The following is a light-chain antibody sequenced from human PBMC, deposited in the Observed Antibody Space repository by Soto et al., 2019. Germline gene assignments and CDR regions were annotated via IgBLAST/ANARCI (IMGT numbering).Light chain of an antibody. CDR1: SSDVGGYNY. J-gene: IGLJ2*01. CDR2: EVS. CDR3: SSYAGSNNLGV. V-gene: IGLV2-8*01. Sequence: YALTQPPSASGSPGQSVTISCTGTSSDVGGYNYVSWYQQHPGKAPKLMIYEVSKRPSGVPDRFSGSKSGNTASLTVSGLQAEDEADYYCSSYAGSNNLGVFGGGTKVTVL.